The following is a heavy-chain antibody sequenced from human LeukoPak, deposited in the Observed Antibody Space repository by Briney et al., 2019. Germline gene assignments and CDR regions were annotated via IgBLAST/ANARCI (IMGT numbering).Heavy chain of an antibody. CDR3: ASGVDRKRLEC. CDR2: IYYSGNT. D-gene: IGHD6-25*01. V-gene: IGHV4-31*03. Sequence: PSETLSLTCTVSGGSNFSYGYYWSWIRQHPGKGLEWIAYIYYSGNTYYNPSLKSRLTISEDTSKNQFSLKLSSVTAADTAVYYCASGVDRKRLECRGQGTLVTVSS. CDR1: GGSNFSYGYY. J-gene: IGHJ4*02.